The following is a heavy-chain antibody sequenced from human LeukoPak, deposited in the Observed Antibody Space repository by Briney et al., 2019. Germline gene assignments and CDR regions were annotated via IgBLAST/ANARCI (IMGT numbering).Heavy chain of an antibody. D-gene: IGHD6-13*01. CDR3: ARVWVSIAAAGHLQYYYYGMDV. Sequence: PGGSLRLSCAASGFTFSSYSMNWVRQAPGKGLEWVSSISSSSSYIYYADSVKGRSTISRDNAKNSLYLQMNSLRAEDTAVYYCARVWVSIAAAGHLQYYYYGMDVWGQGTTVTVSS. CDR2: ISSSSSYI. CDR1: GFTFSSYS. J-gene: IGHJ6*02. V-gene: IGHV3-21*01.